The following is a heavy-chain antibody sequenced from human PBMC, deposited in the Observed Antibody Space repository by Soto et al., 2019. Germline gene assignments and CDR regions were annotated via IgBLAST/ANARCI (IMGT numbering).Heavy chain of an antibody. CDR3: ARRPDFRDHGWFDP. D-gene: IGHD4-17*01. CDR1: GGSIISTFYY. Sequence: PSETLSLTCTVSGGSIISTFYYWGWLRQPPGRGLEWIANIHYSGETHYSPSLKSRVAISVDTSKSQFSLTLDSVTAADTAVYYCARRPDFRDHGWFDPWGQGILVTGSS. J-gene: IGHJ5*02. V-gene: IGHV4-39*01. CDR2: IHYSGET.